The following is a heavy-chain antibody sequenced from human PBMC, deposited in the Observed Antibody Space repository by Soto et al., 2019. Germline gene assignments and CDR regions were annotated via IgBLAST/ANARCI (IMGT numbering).Heavy chain of an antibody. Sequence: SVKVSCKASAGTFPHYALSCVLQSPVQGLDWIGGIIPVLATTTYAQKFQGRVSIIADESTNTVYMELSSLRSEDTAVYYCACNWGNSLKNWLDPWGQGTLVTVSS. CDR3: ACNWGNSLKNWLDP. V-gene: IGHV1-69*13. CDR1: AGTFPHYA. D-gene: IGHD7-27*01. J-gene: IGHJ5*02. CDR2: IIPVLATT.